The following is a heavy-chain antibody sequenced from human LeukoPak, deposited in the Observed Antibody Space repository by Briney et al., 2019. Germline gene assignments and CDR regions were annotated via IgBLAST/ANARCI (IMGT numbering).Heavy chain of an antibody. Sequence: PGGSLRLSCVASGFTFSNYLMSWVRQAPGKGLEWVANIKEDGSEKYYVDSVKGRFTISRDNAKNSLYLQMNSLRAEDTAVYYCASQYSSSWYNPLYYYYYYMDVWGKGTTVTVSS. CDR1: GFTFSNYL. CDR2: IKEDGSEK. J-gene: IGHJ6*03. D-gene: IGHD6-13*01. CDR3: ASQYSSSWYNPLYYYYYYMDV. V-gene: IGHV3-7*01.